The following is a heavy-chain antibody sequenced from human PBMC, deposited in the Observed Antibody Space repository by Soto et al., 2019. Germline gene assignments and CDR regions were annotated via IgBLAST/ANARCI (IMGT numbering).Heavy chain of an antibody. Sequence: LSLTCSVSGDSISNLDYFWAWIRQPPGQALEYIGYIYKSATTYYNPSFESRVAISVDTSKSQFSLNVTSVTAADTAVYFCARGRYCLTGRCFPNWIDSWGQGALVTVSS. CDR1: GDSISNLDYF. CDR3: ARGRYCLTGRCFPNWIDS. V-gene: IGHV4-30-4*01. CDR2: IYKSATT. J-gene: IGHJ5*01. D-gene: IGHD7-27*01.